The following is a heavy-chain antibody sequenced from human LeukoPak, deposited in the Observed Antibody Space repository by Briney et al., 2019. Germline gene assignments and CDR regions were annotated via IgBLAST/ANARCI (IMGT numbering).Heavy chain of an antibody. V-gene: IGHV3-7*01. CDR3: ARRAY. Sequence: AGSLRLSCVGSGFTFSSYWMSWVRQAPGKGLEWVGNIKQGGSEKYYVDSVKGRFTISRDNAKNSLYLQMNSLRAEDAAVYCCARRAYWGQGTLVTVSS. CDR1: GFTFSSYW. CDR2: IKQGGSEK. J-gene: IGHJ4*02.